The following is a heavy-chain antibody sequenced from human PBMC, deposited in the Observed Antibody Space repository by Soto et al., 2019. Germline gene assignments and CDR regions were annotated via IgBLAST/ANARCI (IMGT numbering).Heavy chain of an antibody. D-gene: IGHD3-3*01. CDR1: GSTFRTHA. V-gene: IGHV3-23*01. CDR3: AIDIIFSSEFWEY. CDR2: ISGSGGTT. Sequence: EVQLLESGGGLVQPGGSLRLSCAASGSTFRTHAMSWVRQAPGKGLEWVSVISGSGGTTYYAASVKGRFTISRDNSKNTLYLQMDSLRAEDTAVYYCAIDIIFSSEFWEYWGQGTLVTVSS. J-gene: IGHJ4*02.